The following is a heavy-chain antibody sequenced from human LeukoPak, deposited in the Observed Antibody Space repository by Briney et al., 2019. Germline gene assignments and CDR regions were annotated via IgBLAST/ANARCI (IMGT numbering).Heavy chain of an antibody. J-gene: IGHJ3*02. D-gene: IGHD3-10*01. CDR1: GFTFSSYE. CDR3: AREQENYYGSGSTGDI. Sequence: PGGSLRLSCAASGFTFSSYEMNWVRQAPGKGLEWVSYISSSGSTIYYADSVKGRFTISRDNAKNSLYLQMNSLRAEDTAVYYCAREQENYYGSGSTGDIWGQGTMVTVSS. CDR2: ISSSGSTI. V-gene: IGHV3-48*03.